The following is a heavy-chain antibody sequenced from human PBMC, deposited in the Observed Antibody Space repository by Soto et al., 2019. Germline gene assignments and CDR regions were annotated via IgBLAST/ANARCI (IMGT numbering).Heavy chain of an antibody. Sequence: PSETLSLTCTVSGGSIYRSGYYWGWIRQPPGRGLEWIGNIDYNGVTYSNPSLKSRVTISRDTSKNQFYLKLTSVTAADTALYYCGKVLVGATGHTDSDSWGPGTLVTVS. J-gene: IGHJ4*02. CDR2: IDYNGVT. CDR3: GKVLVGATGHTDSDS. CDR1: GGSIYRSGYY. V-gene: IGHV4-39*01. D-gene: IGHD2-15*01.